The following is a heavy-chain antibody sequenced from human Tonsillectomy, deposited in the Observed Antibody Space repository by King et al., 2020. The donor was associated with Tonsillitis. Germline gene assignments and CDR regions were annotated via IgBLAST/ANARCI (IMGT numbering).Heavy chain of an antibody. V-gene: IGHV3-23*04. J-gene: IGHJ5*02. Sequence: VQLVESGGGLVQPGGSLRLSCAASGFTFSRHDMNWVRQAPGKGLEWVSSISTTGGRTYYGEPVKGRFTISRDNSKNMLYLQMNSLRVEDTAVYYCAKVREEVEAADWFEPWGQGILVTVSS. CDR1: GFTFSRHD. CDR3: AKVREEVEAADWFEP. CDR2: ISTTGGRT. D-gene: IGHD6-13*01.